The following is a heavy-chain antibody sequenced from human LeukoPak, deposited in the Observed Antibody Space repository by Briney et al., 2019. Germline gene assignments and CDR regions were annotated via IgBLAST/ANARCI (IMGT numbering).Heavy chain of an antibody. J-gene: IGHJ5*02. CDR3: ARVYGYCSSTSCYTGFDP. CDR2: IQYSGST. V-gene: IGHV4-59*01. CDR1: GGSISNYF. Sequence: SETLSLTCTVSGGSISNYFWSWIRQPPGKGLEWIGYIQYSGSTNYNPSLKSRVTISLDTSKNQFSRKLSSVTAADTAVYYCARVYGYCSSTSCYTGFDPWGQGTLVTVSS. D-gene: IGHD2-2*02.